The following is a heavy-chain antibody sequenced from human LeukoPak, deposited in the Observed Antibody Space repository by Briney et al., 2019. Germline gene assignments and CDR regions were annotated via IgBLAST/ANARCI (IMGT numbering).Heavy chain of an antibody. CDR2: INPNSGGT. CDR1: GYIFTDYY. J-gene: IGHJ5*02. D-gene: IGHD4-11*01. V-gene: IGHV1-2*02. CDR3: ARGPPTVTTRTGWFDP. Sequence: GASVKVSCKASGYIFTDYYMHWVRQAPGQGLEWMGWINPNSGGTNYAQKFQGRVTMTRDTSISTAYMELSRLRSEDTAVYYCARGPPTVTTRTGWFDPWGQGTLVTVSS.